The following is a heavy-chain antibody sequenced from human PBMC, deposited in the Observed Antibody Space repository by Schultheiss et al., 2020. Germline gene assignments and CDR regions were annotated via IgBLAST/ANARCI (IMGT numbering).Heavy chain of an antibody. CDR3: ARGGLVVVVAATGYFDY. J-gene: IGHJ4*02. CDR2: INPNSGGT. CDR1: GYTFTGYY. V-gene: IGHV1-2*02. Sequence: ASVKVSCKASGYTFTGYYMHWVRQAPGQGLEWMGWINPNSGGTNYAQKFQGRVTMTRDTSISTAYMELSRLRSDDTAVYYCARGGLVVVVAATGYFDYWGQGTLVTVSS. D-gene: IGHD2-15*01.